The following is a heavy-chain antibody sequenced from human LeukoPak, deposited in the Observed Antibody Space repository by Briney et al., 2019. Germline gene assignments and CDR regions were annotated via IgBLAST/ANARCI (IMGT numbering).Heavy chain of an antibody. D-gene: IGHD4-11*01. CDR3: ARGQFSQYP. CDR2: INSDGSST. CDR1: GSTFSGYW. J-gene: IGHJ5*02. V-gene: IGHV3-74*01. Sequence: GGSLRLSCVASGSTFSGYWMHWVRQAPGKGLVWVSRINSDGSSTTYADSVKGRFTISRDNAKNSLYLQMNSLRAEDTAVYYCARGQFSQYPWGQGTLVTVSS.